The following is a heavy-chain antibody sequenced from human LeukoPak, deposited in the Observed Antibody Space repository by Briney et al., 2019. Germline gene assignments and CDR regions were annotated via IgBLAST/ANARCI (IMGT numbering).Heavy chain of an antibody. Sequence: SETLSLTCTVSGGSISSTIYHWGWVRQPPGKGLEWIGSIYYGGSTYYNPSLKSRVTISVDTSKNQFSLKLSSVTAADTAVYYCARSPAPYQLLYFFDFWGQGTLVTVSS. CDR2: IYYGGST. CDR1: GGSISSTIYH. CDR3: ARSPAPYQLLYFFDF. D-gene: IGHD2-2*01. J-gene: IGHJ4*02. V-gene: IGHV4-39*07.